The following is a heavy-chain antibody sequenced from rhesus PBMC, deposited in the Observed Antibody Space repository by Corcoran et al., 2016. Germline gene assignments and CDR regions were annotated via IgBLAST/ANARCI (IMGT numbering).Heavy chain of an antibody. J-gene: IGHJ4*01. V-gene: IGHV4-122*02. Sequence: QVQLQESGPGLVKPSETLSLTCAVSGYSISGYYWSWIRQAPGKGLEGIGYITYSGSTSYNPSLKSRVTISRDTSKNQFSLKLSSVTAADTAVYYCARDGVADSGYSYYFDYWGQGVLVTVSS. D-gene: IGHD3-28*01. CDR3: ARDGVADSGYSYYFDY. CDR2: ITYSGST. CDR1: GYSISGYY.